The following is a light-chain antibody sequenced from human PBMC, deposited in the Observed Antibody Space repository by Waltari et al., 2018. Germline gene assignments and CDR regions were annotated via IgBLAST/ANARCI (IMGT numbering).Light chain of an antibody. CDR2: VNS. CDR3: QSYDSSLSGHYV. J-gene: IGLJ1*01. V-gene: IGLV1-40*01. CDR1: SSNIGAGSD. Sequence: QSVLTQPPSVSGAPGQRVTIPCTGSSSNIGAGSDVHWYQQPPGTGPKLLIYVNSNRPSGAPDRFSGSKSGTSASLAITGLQAEDEADYYCQSYDSSLSGHYVFGTGTKVTVL.